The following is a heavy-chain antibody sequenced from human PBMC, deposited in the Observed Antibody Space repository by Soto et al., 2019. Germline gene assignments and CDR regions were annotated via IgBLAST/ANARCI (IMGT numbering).Heavy chain of an antibody. CDR1: GDTFTDYY. CDR3: ARGGHVVVVTAALDY. J-gene: IGHJ4*02. D-gene: IGHD2-21*02. V-gene: IGHV1-46*01. CDR2: VNPSGGHT. Sequence: QVQLMQSGAEVKKPGASVKVSCKASGDTFTDYYIHWVRQAPGQGLEWMGTVNPSGGHTTYAQHLLGRVTMTRHTSTSTLYMEVASLRSDDTAIYYCARGGHVVVVTAALDYWGQGTLVTVSS.